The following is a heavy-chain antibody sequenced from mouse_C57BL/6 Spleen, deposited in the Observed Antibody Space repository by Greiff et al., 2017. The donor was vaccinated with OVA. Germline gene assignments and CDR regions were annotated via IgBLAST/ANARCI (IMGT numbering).Heavy chain of an antibody. CDR2: IYPSDSYT. CDR1: GYTFTSYW. CDR3: ARSWLRRNFDY. D-gene: IGHD2-2*01. J-gene: IGHJ2*01. V-gene: IGHV1-69*01. Sequence: QVQLQQPGAELVMPGASVKLSCKASGYTFTSYWMHWVKQRPGQGLEWIGEIYPSDSYTNYNQKFKGKSTLTVDKSSSTAYMQLSSLTSEDSAVYYCARSWLRRNFDYWGQGTTLTVSS.